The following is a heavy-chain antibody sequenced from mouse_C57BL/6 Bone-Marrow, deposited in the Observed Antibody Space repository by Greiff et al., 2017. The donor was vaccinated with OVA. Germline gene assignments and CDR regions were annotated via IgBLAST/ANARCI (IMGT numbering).Heavy chain of an antibody. Sequence: VQLQQSGAELARPGASVKLSCKASGYTFTSYGISWVKQRTGQGLEWIGEIYPRSGNTYYNEKFKGKATLTADKSSSTAYMELRSLTSEDAAFYFCARHYGNYQIDYWGQGTTLTVSS. J-gene: IGHJ2*01. V-gene: IGHV1-81*01. CDR3: ARHYGNYQIDY. CDR1: GYTFTSYG. CDR2: IYPRSGNT. D-gene: IGHD2-1*01.